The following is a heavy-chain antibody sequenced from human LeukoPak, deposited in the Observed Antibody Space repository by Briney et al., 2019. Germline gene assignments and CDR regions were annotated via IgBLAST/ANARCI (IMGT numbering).Heavy chain of an antibody. CDR3: ARENNFGSGMDV. CDR2: IGGSGITT. Sequence: GGSLRLSCAASGFTFSSSAMSWVRQAPGRGLEWVSAIGGSGITTYYADSVKGRFTISRDNSKNTLFLQMNSLRAEDTAVYYCARENNFGSGMDVWGQGTTVTVSS. CDR1: GFTFSSSA. D-gene: IGHD3-10*01. J-gene: IGHJ6*02. V-gene: IGHV3-23*01.